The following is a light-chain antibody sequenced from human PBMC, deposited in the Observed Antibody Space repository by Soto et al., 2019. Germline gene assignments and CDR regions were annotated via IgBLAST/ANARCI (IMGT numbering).Light chain of an antibody. CDR2: DDS. CDR3: QVWDRNSDHPGV. V-gene: IGLV3-21*02. J-gene: IGLJ1*01. Sequence: SYELTQPPSVSVAPGQTARITCGGNTIGNKSVHWYQQKPGQAPVLVVYDDSGRPSGIPERFSGSNSGNTATLTINRVEAGDEADFYCQVWDRNSDHPGVFGTGTKVTVL. CDR1: TIGNKS.